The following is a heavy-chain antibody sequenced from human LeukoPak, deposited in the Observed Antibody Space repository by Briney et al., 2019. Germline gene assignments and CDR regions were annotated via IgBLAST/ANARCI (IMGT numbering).Heavy chain of an antibody. CDR1: GFTFSSYG. CDR2: IHPEGNEK. Sequence: GGSLRLSCAASGFTFSSYGMHWVRQAPGRGPEWVANIHPEGNEKYHVESVKGRFTISRDNAKNSLFLQMNGLRVEDTAVYYCARGDAFSGDHWGQGTLVTVSS. CDR3: ARGDAFSGDH. V-gene: IGHV3-7*04. J-gene: IGHJ4*02.